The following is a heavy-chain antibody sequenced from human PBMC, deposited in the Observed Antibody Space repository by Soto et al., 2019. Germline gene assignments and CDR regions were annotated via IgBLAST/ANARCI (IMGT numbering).Heavy chain of an antibody. J-gene: IGHJ6*02. V-gene: IGHV4-31*03. CDR2: IFYSGTT. D-gene: IGHD2-15*01. CDR3: VGDHVVTAHYYGMDV. CDR1: GGSISNDGYY. Sequence: QVQLQESGPGLVKPSQTLSLICTVSGGSISNDGYYWSWIRQHPGKGLEWIGYIFYSGTTYYNPSLKSRNTMSVDTSKNQFSLKLHSLTAADTAVYYCVGDHVVTAHYYGMDVWGQGTTVTISS.